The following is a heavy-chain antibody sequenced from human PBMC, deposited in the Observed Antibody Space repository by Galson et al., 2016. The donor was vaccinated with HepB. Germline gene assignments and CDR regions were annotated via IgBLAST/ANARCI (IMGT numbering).Heavy chain of an antibody. Sequence: SLRLSCAASGFTFGSYEMNWVRQAPGKGLEWISYISSSGITIYYADSVKGRYTISRDNAKNSMYLQMNSLRADDTAIYYCARDVGYYVVLTGYSGEHYYYYYAMDVWGQGTTVTVSS. CDR1: GFTFGSYE. D-gene: IGHD3-9*01. J-gene: IGHJ6*02. CDR3: ARDVGYYVVLTGYSGEHYYYYYAMDV. V-gene: IGHV3-48*03. CDR2: ISSSGITI.